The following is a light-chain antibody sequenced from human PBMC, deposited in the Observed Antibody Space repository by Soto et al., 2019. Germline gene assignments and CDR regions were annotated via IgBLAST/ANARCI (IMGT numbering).Light chain of an antibody. V-gene: IGKV3-15*01. CDR2: GAS. Sequence: EIAMTQPPATLSVSQGERATLSCRASQSVSSNLSWYQQKPGQAPRLLIYGASTRATGIPARFSGSGSGTEFTLTISSLQSEDFAVYYCQQYNNWASFGPGPKADIK. CDR1: QSVSSN. J-gene: IGKJ3*01. CDR3: QQYNNWAS.